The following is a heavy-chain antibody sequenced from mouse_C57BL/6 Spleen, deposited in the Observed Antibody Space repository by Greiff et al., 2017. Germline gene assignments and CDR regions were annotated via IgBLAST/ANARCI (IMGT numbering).Heavy chain of an antibody. D-gene: IGHD2-4*01. CDR2: INPSNGGT. Sequence: QVQLQQPGTELVKPGASVKLSCKASGYTFTSYWMHWVKQRPGQGLAWIGNINPSNGGTNYNEKFKSKATLTVDKSSSTAYMQLSSLTSEDSAVXYCARNNYDYDDVFDTWGQGTTLTVSS. J-gene: IGHJ2*01. CDR1: GYTFTSYW. V-gene: IGHV1-53*01. CDR3: ARNNYDYDDVFDT.